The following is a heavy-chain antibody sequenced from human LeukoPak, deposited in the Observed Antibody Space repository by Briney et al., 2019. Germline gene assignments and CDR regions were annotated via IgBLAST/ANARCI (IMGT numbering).Heavy chain of an antibody. D-gene: IGHD4-17*01. J-gene: IGHJ4*02. CDR3: ARVTGDYPKYYYDY. Sequence: SETLSLTCAVYGGSFSGYYWGWIRQPPGKGLEWIGYISYSGSTNYNPSVRSRVTISMDTSKNQFSLNLRSMTAADTAVYYCARVTGDYPKYYYDYWGQGTLVTVSS. CDR2: ISYSGST. CDR1: GGSFSGYY. V-gene: IGHV4-59*01.